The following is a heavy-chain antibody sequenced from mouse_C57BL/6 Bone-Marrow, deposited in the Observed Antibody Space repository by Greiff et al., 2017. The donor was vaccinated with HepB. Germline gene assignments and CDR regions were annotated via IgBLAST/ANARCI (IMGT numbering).Heavy chain of an antibody. V-gene: IGHV7-1*01. D-gene: IGHD1-1*01. Sequence: EVQRVESGGGLVQSGRSLRLSCATSGFTFSDFYMEWVRQAPGKGLEWIAASRNKANDYTTEYSASVKGRFIVSRDTSQSILYLQMNALRAEDTAIYYCARDAPITTVVAPGFMDYWGQGTSVTVSS. CDR3: ARDAPITTVVAPGFMDY. J-gene: IGHJ4*01. CDR1: GFTFSDFY. CDR2: SRNKANDYTT.